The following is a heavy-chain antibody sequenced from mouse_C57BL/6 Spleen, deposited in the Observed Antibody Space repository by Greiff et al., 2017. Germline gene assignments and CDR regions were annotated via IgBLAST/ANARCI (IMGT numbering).Heavy chain of an antibody. CDR2: IYPGDGDT. D-gene: IGHD1-1*01. CDR1: GYAFSSYW. V-gene: IGHV1-80*01. Sequence: VQLQQSGAELVKPGASVKISCKASGYAFSSYWMNWVKQRPGKGLEWIGQIYPGDGDTNYNGKFKGKATLTADKSSSTAYMQLSSLTSEDSAVYFCARGIYYGSPYAMDYWGQGTSVTVSS. J-gene: IGHJ4*01. CDR3: ARGIYYGSPYAMDY.